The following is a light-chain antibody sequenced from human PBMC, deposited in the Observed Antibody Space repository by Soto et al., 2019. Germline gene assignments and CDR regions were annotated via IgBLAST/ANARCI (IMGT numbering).Light chain of an antibody. CDR1: NIGSKS. V-gene: IGLV3-21*04. Sequence: SYELTQPPSVSVAPGKTARITCGGNNIGSKSVHWYQQKPGQAPVLVIYYDSDRPSGIPERFSGSNSGNTATLTISRVEAGDEADYYCQVWDSSSDQNYVFGTGTKVTVL. J-gene: IGLJ1*01. CDR3: QVWDSSSDQNYV. CDR2: YDS.